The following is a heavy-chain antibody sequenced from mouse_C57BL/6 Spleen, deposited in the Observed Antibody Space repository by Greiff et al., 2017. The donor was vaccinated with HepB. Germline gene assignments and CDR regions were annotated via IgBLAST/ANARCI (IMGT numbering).Heavy chain of an antibody. J-gene: IGHJ3*01. Sequence: EVKLMESGGGLVQPGGSLSLSCAASGFTFTDYYMSWVRQPPGKALEWLGFIRNKANGYTTEYSASVKGRFTISRDNSQSILYLQMNALRAEDSATYYCARSYYGYDAYWGQGTLVTVSA. CDR2: IRNKANGYTT. CDR1: GFTFTDYY. V-gene: IGHV7-3*01. CDR3: ARSYYGYDAY. D-gene: IGHD2-9*01.